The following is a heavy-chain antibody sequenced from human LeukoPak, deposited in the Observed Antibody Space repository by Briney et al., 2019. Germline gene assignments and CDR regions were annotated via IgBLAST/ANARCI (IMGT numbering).Heavy chain of an antibody. CDR1: GFTFSSYW. J-gene: IGHJ4*02. D-gene: IGHD4/OR15-4a*01. Sequence: GGSLRLSCAASGFTFSSYWMHWVRQAPGKGLVWVSFIYSDNTHNSDSVKGRFTISRDNSKNTLYLQMNSLRAEDTAVYYCARRAGAYSHPYDYWGQGTLVTVSS. CDR3: ARRAGAYSHPYDY. CDR2: IYSDNT. V-gene: IGHV3-53*01.